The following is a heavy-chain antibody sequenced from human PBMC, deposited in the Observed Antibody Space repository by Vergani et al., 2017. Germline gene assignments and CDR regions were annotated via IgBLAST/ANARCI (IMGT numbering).Heavy chain of an antibody. Sequence: QVQLVQSGAEVKKPGASVKVSCKASGYTFTSYGISWVRQAPGQGLAWMGWISAYNGNTNYAQKLQGRVTMPTDTSTSTAYMELRSLRSDDTAVYYCARAYSSGWYVHWYFDLWGRGTLVTVSS. D-gene: IGHD6-19*01. CDR3: ARAYSSGWYVHWYFDL. J-gene: IGHJ2*01. V-gene: IGHV1-18*04. CDR2: ISAYNGNT. CDR1: GYTFTSYG.